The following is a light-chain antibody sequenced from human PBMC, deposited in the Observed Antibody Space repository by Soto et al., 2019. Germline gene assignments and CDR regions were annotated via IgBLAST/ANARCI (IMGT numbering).Light chain of an antibody. Sequence: EIVMTQSPATLSVSPGERATLSCRSSQSLSSNLAWYQQKPGQAPRLLIYGASTRATGIPARFSGSGSETEFTLTISSLQPEDFAVYYCQQYNYWPPYTFGQGTKLEIK. J-gene: IGKJ2*01. CDR3: QQYNYWPPYT. V-gene: IGKV3D-15*01. CDR1: QSLSSN. CDR2: GAS.